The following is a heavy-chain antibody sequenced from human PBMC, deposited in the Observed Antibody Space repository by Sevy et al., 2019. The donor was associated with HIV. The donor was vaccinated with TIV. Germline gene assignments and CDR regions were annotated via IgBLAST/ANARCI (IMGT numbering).Heavy chain of an antibody. CDR1: GFKFDDYA. Sequence: GGSLRLSCTASGFKFDDYAMHWVRQPPGKGLEWVSGITWDGCRTGYADSVKGRFIISRDNTKSDLYLQMNSLRAEDTDLYSSAKALRRGDILTGYLNYWGQGILVTVSS. V-gene: IGHV3-9*01. J-gene: IGHJ4*02. CDR2: ITWDGCRT. CDR3: AKALRRGDILTGYLNY. D-gene: IGHD3-9*01.